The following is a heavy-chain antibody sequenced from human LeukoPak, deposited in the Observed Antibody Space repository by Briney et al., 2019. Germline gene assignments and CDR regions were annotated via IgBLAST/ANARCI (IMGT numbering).Heavy chain of an antibody. CDR2: TYYRSKWYN. D-gene: IGHD3-22*01. CDR3: ARGKYYYDSSGYTEGGFDP. Sequence: PSQTLSLTCAISGDSVSSNNAAWNWIRQSPSRGLEWLGRTYYRSKWYNDYAVSVKSRITINPDTSKNQFSLKLSSVTAADTAVYYCARGKYYYDSSGYTEGGFDPWGQGTLVTVSS. V-gene: IGHV6-1*01. J-gene: IGHJ5*02. CDR1: GDSVSSNNAA.